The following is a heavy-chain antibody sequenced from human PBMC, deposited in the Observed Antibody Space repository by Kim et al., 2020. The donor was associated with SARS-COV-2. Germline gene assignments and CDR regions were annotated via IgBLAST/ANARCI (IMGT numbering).Heavy chain of an antibody. CDR1: GYSFTSYW. V-gene: IGHV5-10-1*01. D-gene: IGHD5-12*01. CDR3: VRSPGDIVAVED. Sequence: GESLKISCKGSGYSFTSYWISWVRQMPGKGLEWMGRIDPSDSYTNYSPSFQGHVTISADKSISTAYLQWSSLKASDTAMYYCVRSPGDIVAVEDWGQGTLVTVSS. CDR2: IDPSDSYT. J-gene: IGHJ4*02.